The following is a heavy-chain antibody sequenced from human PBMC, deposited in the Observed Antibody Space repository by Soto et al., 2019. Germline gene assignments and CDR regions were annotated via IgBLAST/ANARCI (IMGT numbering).Heavy chain of an antibody. CDR1: GYTFASYA. J-gene: IGHJ2*01. CDR2: INAGNGNT. V-gene: IGHV1-3*01. CDR3: ALYRISARPHSYFDI. Sequence: SVKVSCKASGYTFASYAMHWARQAPGQRLEWMGWINAGNGNTKYSQKFRGRVTITRDTSASTAYMELSSLRSEDTAVYYCALYRISARPHSYFDISGRGTLVTVSS. D-gene: IGHD6-6*01.